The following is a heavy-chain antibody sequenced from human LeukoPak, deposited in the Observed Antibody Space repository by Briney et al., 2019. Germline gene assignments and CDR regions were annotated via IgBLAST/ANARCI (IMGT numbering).Heavy chain of an antibody. CDR3: ARDEGGYSGTYYGYFDY. Sequence: ASVKVSCKASGYTFIGYYIHWVRQAPGQGLEWMGWINPNSGGTNYAQKFQGRVTMTRDTSISTAYMEPNNLRSDDTAVYYCARDEGGYSGTYYGYFDYWGQGTLVTVSS. D-gene: IGHD1-26*01. CDR1: GYTFIGYY. V-gene: IGHV1-2*02. J-gene: IGHJ4*02. CDR2: INPNSGGT.